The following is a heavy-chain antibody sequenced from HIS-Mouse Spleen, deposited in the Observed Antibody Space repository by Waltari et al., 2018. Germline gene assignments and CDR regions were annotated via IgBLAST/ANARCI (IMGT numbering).Heavy chain of an antibody. CDR1: GFTFSSYD. CDR2: IGTAGDT. CDR3: ARGYSNYVPYFDY. J-gene: IGHJ4*02. D-gene: IGHD4-4*01. V-gene: IGHV3-13*01. Sequence: EVQLVESGGGLVQPGGSLILSCAASGFTFSSYDMHSVRQATGKGLDWVSAIGTAGDTYYPGSVKGRFTMSRENAKNSLYLQMNSLRAGDTAVYYCARGYSNYVPYFDYWGQGTLVTVSS.